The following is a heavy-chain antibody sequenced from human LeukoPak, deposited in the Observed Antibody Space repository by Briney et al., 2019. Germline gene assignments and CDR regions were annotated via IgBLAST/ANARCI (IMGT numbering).Heavy chain of an antibody. J-gene: IGHJ6*02. CDR3: ARQSGYGMDA. CDR2: ITSDGSST. CDR1: GFTFNYYW. V-gene: IGHV3-74*01. Sequence: GGSLRLSCPASGFTFNYYWMHWVRQAPGKGLVWVSRITSDGSSTTYADSVRGRFTISRDNAKNTLYLQMNSLRAEDTAVYYCARQSGYGMDAWGQGTTVTVSS.